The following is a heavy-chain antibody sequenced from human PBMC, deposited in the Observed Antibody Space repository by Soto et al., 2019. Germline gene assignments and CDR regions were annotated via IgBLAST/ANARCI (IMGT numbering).Heavy chain of an antibody. CDR3: ARMNVDSYQFYYAMDV. Sequence: SGPTLVNPTETLTLTCTVSGFSLTTGKMGVSWIRQPPGKALEWLAHIFSDNERSYSTSLQGRLTISKDTSGSQVVLSMTNVDPVDTATYYCARMNVDSYQFYYAMDVWGQGKTVTVSS. V-gene: IGHV2-26*01. D-gene: IGHD4-17*01. J-gene: IGHJ6*02. CDR2: IFSDNER. CDR1: GFSLTTGKMG.